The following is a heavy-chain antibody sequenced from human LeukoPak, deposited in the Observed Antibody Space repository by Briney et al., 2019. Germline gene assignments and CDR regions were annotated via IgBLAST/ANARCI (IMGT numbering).Heavy chain of an antibody. J-gene: IGHJ4*02. V-gene: IGHV4-59*11. Sequence: SETLSLTCAVSGGSISTHYWNWIRQAPGKGLEWIGYIYFSGSTDHNPSLKGRVTISVDTSKNQFSLKLSSVTAADTAVYYCARERGSGGFDYWGQGTQVTVSS. CDR3: ARERGSGGFDY. CDR1: GGSISTHY. D-gene: IGHD2-15*01. CDR2: IYFSGST.